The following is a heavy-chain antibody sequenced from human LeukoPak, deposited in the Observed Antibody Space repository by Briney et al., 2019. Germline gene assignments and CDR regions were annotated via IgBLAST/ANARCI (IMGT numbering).Heavy chain of an antibody. Sequence: SETLSLTCTVSGGSISSSYWSWIRQPPGKGLEWIGDIHYSGSTNDNPSLKSRATISVDTSKAHFSLKLSCATATDTAAYYCARHDPGWFDTWGQGTLVTVSS. CDR2: IHYSGST. D-gene: IGHD7-27*01. CDR3: ARHDPGWFDT. V-gene: IGHV4-59*08. CDR1: GGSISSSY. J-gene: IGHJ5*02.